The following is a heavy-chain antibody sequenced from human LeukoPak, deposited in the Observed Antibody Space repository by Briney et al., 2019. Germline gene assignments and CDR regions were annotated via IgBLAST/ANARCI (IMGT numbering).Heavy chain of an antibody. Sequence: KSSETLSLTCAVSGGPISSGGYSWRWIRQPAGKGLEWIGRIYTSGSTNYNPSLKSRVTMSVDTSKNQFSLKLSSVTAADTAVYYCARDIRTGASCMDVWGKGTTVTISS. CDR1: GGPISSGGYS. V-gene: IGHV4-61*02. D-gene: IGHD3/OR15-3a*01. CDR2: IYTSGST. CDR3: ARDIRTGASCMDV. J-gene: IGHJ6*03.